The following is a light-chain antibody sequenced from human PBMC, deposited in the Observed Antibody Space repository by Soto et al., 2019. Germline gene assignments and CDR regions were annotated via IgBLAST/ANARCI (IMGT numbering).Light chain of an antibody. V-gene: IGLV1-44*01. J-gene: IGLJ2*01. CDR3: TAWDDSLSGVV. CDR2: SNN. CDR1: TSNIGSNP. Sequence: QSVLTQPPSASGTPGQRVTISCSGSTSNIGSNPVNWYQQLPGTAPKLLIYSNNQRPSGVPDRFSGSKSGTSASLAISGLQSDDETDYYCTAWDDSLSGVVFGGGTKLTVL.